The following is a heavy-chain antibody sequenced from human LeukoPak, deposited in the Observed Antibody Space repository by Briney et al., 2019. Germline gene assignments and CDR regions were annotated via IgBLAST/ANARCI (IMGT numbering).Heavy chain of an antibody. CDR2: IYSGYSAGST. J-gene: IGHJ4*02. D-gene: IGHD6-13*01. V-gene: IGHV3-66*01. CDR3: ARYNSSWSPFDH. CDR1: GFTVNNNY. Sequence: GGSLRLSCAASGFTVNNNYMSWVRQAPGKGLEWVSSIYSGYSAGSTYYAGSVKGRFTISGDTSKNTLNLQMNSLRAEDTAVYYCARYNSSWSPFDHWGQGTLVTVSS.